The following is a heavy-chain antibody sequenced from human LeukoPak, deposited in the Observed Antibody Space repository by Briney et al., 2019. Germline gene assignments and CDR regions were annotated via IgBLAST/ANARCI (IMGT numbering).Heavy chain of an antibody. D-gene: IGHD6-13*01. CDR3: ARDRHIAAAVYYYYMDV. Sequence: ASVKVSCKASGYTFTSYIISWVRQAPGQGLEWMRWINAYNGNTDYAQRVQGRVTMTTDTSTSTAYMELRSLRSDDTAVYYCARDRHIAAAVYYYYMDVWAKGPRSPSP. J-gene: IGHJ6*03. CDR1: GYTFTSYI. CDR2: INAYNGNT. V-gene: IGHV1-18*01.